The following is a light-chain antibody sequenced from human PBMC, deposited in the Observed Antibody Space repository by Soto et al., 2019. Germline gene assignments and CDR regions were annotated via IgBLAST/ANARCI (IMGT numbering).Light chain of an antibody. CDR2: GAS. CDR1: QSVSPY. V-gene: IGKV3-15*01. Sequence: IVVTQSPAILSVSPGERATLSCMASQSVSPYLAWYQQKPGQAPRLLIHGASTRATGIPARLSGSGSGTEFTLTISSLQSEDFAVYYCLQYNYWPPTFGQGGK. CDR3: LQYNYWPPT. J-gene: IGKJ1*01.